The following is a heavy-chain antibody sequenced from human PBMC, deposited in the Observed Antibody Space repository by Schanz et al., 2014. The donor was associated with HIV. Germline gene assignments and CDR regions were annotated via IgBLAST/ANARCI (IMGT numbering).Heavy chain of an antibody. Sequence: EVQLLESGGGLVQPGGSLRLSCAASGFTFSSYGMSWVRQAPGKGLECVSGISDTGVRTNYADSVKGRLTISRDNSENTLYLQMNSLRSEDTAVYYCAKSRGDSWPSGMDVGGQGTTVTVSS. CDR3: AKSRGDSWPSGMDV. CDR2: ISDTGVRT. CDR1: GFTFSSYG. D-gene: IGHD4-17*01. J-gene: IGHJ6*02. V-gene: IGHV3-23*01.